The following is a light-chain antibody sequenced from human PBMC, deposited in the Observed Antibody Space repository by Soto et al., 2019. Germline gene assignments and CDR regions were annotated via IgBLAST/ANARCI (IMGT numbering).Light chain of an antibody. Sequence: QSALTQPASVSGSPGQSITIACTGTNRDVGSYNLVSWYQQRPGEAPKLIISEVRNRPSGISYRFTGSKSGNTASLTISGLQAEDEADYYCSSYNTTSTLVFGGGTKLTVL. J-gene: IGLJ3*02. CDR3: SSYNTTSTLV. CDR1: NRDVGSYNL. CDR2: EVR. V-gene: IGLV2-14*01.